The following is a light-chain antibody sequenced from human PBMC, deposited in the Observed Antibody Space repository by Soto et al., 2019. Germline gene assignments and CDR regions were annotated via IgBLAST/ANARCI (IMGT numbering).Light chain of an antibody. CDR1: QCVTNNY. J-gene: IGKJ4*01. CDR2: GAS. V-gene: IGKV3-20*01. CDR3: QQYSSSPAT. Sequence: EIVLTQYPGTLSLSSGESVTVSCRASQCVTNNYVAWYQQRPGQAPRLLIYGASNRATGIPDRFSGSGSGTDFTLTISRLEPEDFAVYCCQQYSSSPATFGGGTKVDIK.